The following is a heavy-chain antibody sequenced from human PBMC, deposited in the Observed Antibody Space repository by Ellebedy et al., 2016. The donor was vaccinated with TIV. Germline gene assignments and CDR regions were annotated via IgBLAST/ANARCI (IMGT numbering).Heavy chain of an antibody. CDR1: GFRFSSYD. CDR2: IVGSGGSR. CDR3: AKDRTPGDGYWVFDF. Sequence: PGGSLRLSCAASGFRFSSYDMSWVRQAPGKGLEWVSGIVGSGGSRYADSVKGRFTISRDNSKSTLDLQMSSLRAEDTAVYYCAKDRTPGDGYWVFDFWGQGTLVTVST. D-gene: IGHD5-18*01. V-gene: IGHV3-23*01. J-gene: IGHJ4*02.